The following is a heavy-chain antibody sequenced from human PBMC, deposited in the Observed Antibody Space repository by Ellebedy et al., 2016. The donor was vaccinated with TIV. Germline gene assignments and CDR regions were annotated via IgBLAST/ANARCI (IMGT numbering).Heavy chain of an antibody. CDR3: ARPVVVPAAHGVDAFDI. V-gene: IGHV4-59*08. D-gene: IGHD2-2*01. Sequence: SETLSLXXTVSGGSISSYYWSWIRQPPGKGLEWIGYIYYSGSTYYNPSLKSRVTISVDTSKNQFSLKLSSVTAADTAVYYCARPVVVPAAHGVDAFDIWGQGTMVTVSS. J-gene: IGHJ3*02. CDR2: IYYSGST. CDR1: GGSISSYY.